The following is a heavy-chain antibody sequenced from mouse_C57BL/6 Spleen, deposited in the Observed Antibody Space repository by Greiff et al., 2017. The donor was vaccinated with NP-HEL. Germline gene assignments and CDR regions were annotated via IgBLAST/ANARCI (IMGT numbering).Heavy chain of an antibody. CDR3: ARGMKDGGFDY. Sequence: VQLQQPGAELVRPGTSVKLSCKASGYTFTSYWMHWVKQRPGQGLEWIGVIDPSDSYTNYNQKFKGKATLTVDTSSSTAYMQLSSLTSEDSAVYYCARGMKDGGFDYWGQGTTLTVSS. V-gene: IGHV1-59*01. CDR1: GYTFTSYW. J-gene: IGHJ2*01. CDR2: IDPSDSYT.